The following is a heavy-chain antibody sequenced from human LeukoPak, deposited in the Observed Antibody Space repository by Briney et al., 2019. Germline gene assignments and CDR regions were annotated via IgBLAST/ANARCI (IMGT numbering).Heavy chain of an antibody. D-gene: IGHD1-26*01. CDR3: ARSRYTGSHFDY. J-gene: IGHJ4*02. CDR1: GLTFSSYW. CDR2: INSDGSSL. Sequence: GGSLRLSCAASGLTFSSYWVQWVRQARGKGLVWISRINSDGSSLSYADSVKGRFTISRDNAKNTVYLQMNSLRAEDTAVYYCARSRYTGSHFDYRGQGTGGTVSS. V-gene: IGHV3-74*01.